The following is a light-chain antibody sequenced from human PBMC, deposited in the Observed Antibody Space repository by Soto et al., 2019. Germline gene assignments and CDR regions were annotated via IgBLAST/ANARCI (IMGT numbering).Light chain of an antibody. J-gene: IGKJ1*01. CDR2: DAT. Sequence: DIQMTQSPSSLSASVGDRVTITCRASQDIRNYLNWYKHRLGRAPKLLIYDATRLQSGVSSRFSGSGSGTDFTLTISSLQPEDFATYYCQQSYVTPRTFGPGTRVDIK. CDR3: QQSYVTPRT. V-gene: IGKV1-39*01. CDR1: QDIRNY.